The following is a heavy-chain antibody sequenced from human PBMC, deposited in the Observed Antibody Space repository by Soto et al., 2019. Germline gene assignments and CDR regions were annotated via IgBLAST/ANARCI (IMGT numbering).Heavy chain of an antibody. D-gene: IGHD7-27*01. V-gene: IGHV1-18*04. Sequence: ASVKVSCKASGYTFTGYDMHWGRQAPGQGLECMGWISAYNGNTNYAQKLQGRVTMTTDTSTSTAYMELRSLRSDDTAVYYCARENWDNWFDPWGQGTLVTVSS. CDR2: ISAYNGNT. CDR1: GYTFTGYD. J-gene: IGHJ5*02. CDR3: ARENWDNWFDP.